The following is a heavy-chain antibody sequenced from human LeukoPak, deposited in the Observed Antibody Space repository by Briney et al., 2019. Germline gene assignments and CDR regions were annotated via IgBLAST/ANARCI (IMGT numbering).Heavy chain of an antibody. D-gene: IGHD4/OR15-4a*01. CDR3: ARRAGAYSHPYDY. CDR1: GFTVSSKY. CDR2: ISSSGSTI. J-gene: IGHJ4*02. Sequence: GGSLRLSCATSGFTVSSKYLNWVRQAPGKGLEWVSYISSSGSTIYYADSVKGRFTISRDNSKNTLYLQMNSLRAEDTAVYYCARRAGAYSHPYDYWGQGTLVTVSS. V-gene: IGHV3-48*01.